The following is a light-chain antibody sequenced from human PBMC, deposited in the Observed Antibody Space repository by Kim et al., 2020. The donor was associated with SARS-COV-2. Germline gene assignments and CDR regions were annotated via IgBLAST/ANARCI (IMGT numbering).Light chain of an antibody. CDR1: QNVSSN. Sequence: VSPGERATRSCRASQNVSSNLAWYQQNPGKAPRLLIYGASTRATGIPARFSGSGSGTDFILTISSLQSEDFAVYYCQQYKNWPLTFGGGTKVDIK. CDR2: GAS. J-gene: IGKJ4*01. CDR3: QQYKNWPLT. V-gene: IGKV3-15*01.